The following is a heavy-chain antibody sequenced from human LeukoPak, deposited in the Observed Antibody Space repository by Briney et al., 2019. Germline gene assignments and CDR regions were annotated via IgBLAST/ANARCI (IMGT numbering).Heavy chain of an antibody. Sequence: GGSLRLSCAASGFSFSSYAMNWVRQAPGKGLEWVSGISGSGGETYYGDSVKGRFTISRDNSKNTLYVQLKCLRAEDTAVYYCAKRVRDGYNSPIDYWGQGTLVTVSS. CDR2: ISGSGGET. CDR3: AKRVRDGYNSPIDY. J-gene: IGHJ4*02. D-gene: IGHD5-24*01. V-gene: IGHV3-23*01. CDR1: GFSFSSYA.